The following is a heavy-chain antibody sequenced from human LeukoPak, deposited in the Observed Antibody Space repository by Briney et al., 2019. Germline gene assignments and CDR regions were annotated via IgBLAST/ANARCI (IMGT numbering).Heavy chain of an antibody. CDR1: GGTFSSYA. V-gene: IGHV1-69*13. Sequence: ASVKVSCKASGGTFSSYAISWVRQAPGQGLEWMGGIIPIFGTANYAQKFQGRVTITADGSTSTAYMELSSLRSEDTAVYYCARVAYDHSSSWYYYGMDVWGQGTTVTVFS. D-gene: IGHD6-13*01. CDR2: IIPIFGTA. J-gene: IGHJ6*02. CDR3: ARVAYDHSSSWYYYGMDV.